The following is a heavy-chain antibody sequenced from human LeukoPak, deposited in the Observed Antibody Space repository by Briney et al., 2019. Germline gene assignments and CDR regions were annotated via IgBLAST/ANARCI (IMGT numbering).Heavy chain of an antibody. D-gene: IGHD3-22*01. V-gene: IGHV3-30*18. Sequence: GGSLRLSCAASGFIFSTYDMHWVRQAPGKRLEWVATISYDGSNTNYADSVKGRFTISRDNSKNTLYLQMNSLRAEDTAVYYCAKDPNYYDSSGYFDYWGQGTLVTVSS. J-gene: IGHJ4*02. CDR1: GFIFSTYD. CDR2: ISYDGSNT. CDR3: AKDPNYYDSSGYFDY.